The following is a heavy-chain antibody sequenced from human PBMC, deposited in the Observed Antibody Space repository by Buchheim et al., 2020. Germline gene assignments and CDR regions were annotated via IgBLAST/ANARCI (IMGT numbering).Heavy chain of an antibody. Sequence: QVQLVESGGGVVQPGRSLRLSCAASGFTFSSYGMHWVRQAPGKGLEWVAVISYDGSNKYYADSVKGRFTISRDNSKNTLYLQMNSLRAEDTAVYYCARLMWFGEVVVSAEENWFDPWGQGTL. J-gene: IGHJ5*02. CDR1: GFTFSSYG. D-gene: IGHD3-10*01. V-gene: IGHV3-30*03. CDR3: ARLMWFGEVVVSAEENWFDP. CDR2: ISYDGSNK.